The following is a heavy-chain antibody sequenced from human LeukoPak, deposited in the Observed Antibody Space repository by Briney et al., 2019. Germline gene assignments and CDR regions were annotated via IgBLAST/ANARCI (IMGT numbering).Heavy chain of an antibody. D-gene: IGHD6-6*01. V-gene: IGHV5-51*01. CDR3: ARLIVGSSSTGWFDP. CDR1: GSTFTSYW. J-gene: IGHJ5*02. CDR2: IYPGDSDT. Sequence: GESLKISFQSSGSTFTSYWIGWVRQMPGKGLQWMGIIYPGDSDTTYSPSFQGQVTISADKSISTAYLQWSSLKASDTAIYYCARLIVGSSSTGWFDPWGQGTLVTVSS.